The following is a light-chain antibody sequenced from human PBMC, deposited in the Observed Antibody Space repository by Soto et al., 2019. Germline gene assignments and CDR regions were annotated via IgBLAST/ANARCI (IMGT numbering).Light chain of an antibody. CDR3: SSYTSSSTQV. Sequence: QSALTQPASVSGSPGQSITISCTGTSTDVGGYKYVSWFQQHPGKAPKLMIYEVNNRPSGVSNRFSGSKSGNTASLTISGLQAEDEADYYCSSYTSSSTQVFGGGTQLTVL. J-gene: IGLJ3*02. CDR2: EVN. CDR1: STDVGGYKY. V-gene: IGLV2-14*01.